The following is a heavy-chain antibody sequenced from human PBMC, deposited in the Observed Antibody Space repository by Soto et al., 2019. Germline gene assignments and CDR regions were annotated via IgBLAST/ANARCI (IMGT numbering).Heavy chain of an antibody. J-gene: IGHJ4*02. CDR1: GYTFISYY. Sequence: QVQLVQSGAEVKPPGASVKVSCKASGYTFISYYIHWVRQAPGQGLEWLGMINPSGGSTTYAQKFQGRITMTRDTSTSAVYMELSSLRSEDTAVYYCARDWYPPDVASLGTLDYWGQGTLVTISS. D-gene: IGHD6-13*01. V-gene: IGHV1-46*01. CDR2: INPSGGST. CDR3: ARDWYPPDVASLGTLDY.